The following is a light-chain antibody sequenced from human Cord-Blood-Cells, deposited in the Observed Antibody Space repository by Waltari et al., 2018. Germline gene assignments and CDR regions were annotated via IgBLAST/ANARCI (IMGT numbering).Light chain of an antibody. V-gene: IGKV3-11*01. CDR3: QQRSNWPLT. Sequence: DIVLTQSPATLSLSPGERATLSCRASQSVSSYLAWYQQKPGQAPRLLIYDASNRATGITARFSGSGSGTDFTLTISSLEPEDVAVYYCQQRSNWPLTFGGGTKVEIK. J-gene: IGKJ4*01. CDR2: DAS. CDR1: QSVSSY.